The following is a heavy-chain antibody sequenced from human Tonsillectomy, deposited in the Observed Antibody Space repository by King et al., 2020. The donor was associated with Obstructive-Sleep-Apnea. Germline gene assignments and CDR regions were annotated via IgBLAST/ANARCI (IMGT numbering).Heavy chain of an antibody. CDR2: IKHTGRT. CDR3: ASCDILTGYPPAY. Sequence: VQLQQWGAGLLKPSETLSLTCTVYGGSFSGYYWSWIRQIPGKGLEWIAEIKHTGRTDYNPSLKNRGSLSLDTAKNELSLRLTSVTAADTAVYYCASCDILTGYPPAYWGQGSLVTVSS. J-gene: IGHJ4*02. D-gene: IGHD3-9*01. CDR1: GGSFSGYY. V-gene: IGHV4-34*01.